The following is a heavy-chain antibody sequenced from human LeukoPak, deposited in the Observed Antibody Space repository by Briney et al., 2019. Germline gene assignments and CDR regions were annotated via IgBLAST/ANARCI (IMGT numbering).Heavy chain of an antibody. J-gene: IGHJ6*03. CDR2: IWYDGSNK. Sequence: PGGSLRLSCAASGFTFSSYGIHWVRQAPGKGLEWVAIIWYDGSNKYYGDSVKGRFTISRDNSKNTVYLQLNSLRAEDTAVYYCATRKCSISACRASSHHCMDFWGKGTTVIVSS. V-gene: IGHV3-33*01. D-gene: IGHD2/OR15-2a*01. CDR3: ATRKCSISACRASSHHCMDF. CDR1: GFTFSSYG.